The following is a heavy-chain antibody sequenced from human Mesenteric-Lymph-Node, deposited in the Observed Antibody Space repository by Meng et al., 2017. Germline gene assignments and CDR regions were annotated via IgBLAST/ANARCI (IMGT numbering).Heavy chain of an antibody. CDR2: INHSGST. Sequence: VQLQQWGAGLWKPSETLSLTCAVYGGSFSGYYWSWIRQPPGKGLEWIGEINHSGSTNYNPSLKSRVTISVDTSKNQFSLKLSSATAADTAVYYCARGRRYSYGALDYWGQGTLVTVSS. J-gene: IGHJ4*02. D-gene: IGHD5-18*01. V-gene: IGHV4-34*01. CDR1: GGSFSGYY. CDR3: ARGRRYSYGALDY.